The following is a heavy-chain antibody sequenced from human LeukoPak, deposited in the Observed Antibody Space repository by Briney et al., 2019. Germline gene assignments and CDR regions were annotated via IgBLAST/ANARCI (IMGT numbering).Heavy chain of an antibody. Sequence: SETLSLTCTVSGGSISSYYWSWIRQPPGKGLEWIGYIYYSGSTNYNPSLKSRVTISVDTSKNHFSLNLRSVTAADTAVYYCAKAGDSSGWYNWLDPWGQGTLVTVSS. J-gene: IGHJ5*02. CDR2: IYYSGST. V-gene: IGHV4-59*01. CDR1: GGSISSYY. CDR3: AKAGDSSGWYNWLDP. D-gene: IGHD6-19*01.